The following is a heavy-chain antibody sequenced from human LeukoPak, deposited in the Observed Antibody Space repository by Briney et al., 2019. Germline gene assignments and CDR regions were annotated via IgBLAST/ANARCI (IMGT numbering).Heavy chain of an antibody. D-gene: IGHD5-12*01. J-gene: IGHJ4*02. CDR3: AREPPYSGYEPSDY. V-gene: IGHV1-69*05. CDR1: GGTFTSYA. CDR2: IFTIFGTA. Sequence: APVKVSCKASGGTFTSYAISWGRQAPRQGLEWRGRIFTIFGTASYAQKFRGRDTITTDESMSTAYMELSSLRSEDTAVYYCAREPPYSGYEPSDYWGQGTLVTVSS.